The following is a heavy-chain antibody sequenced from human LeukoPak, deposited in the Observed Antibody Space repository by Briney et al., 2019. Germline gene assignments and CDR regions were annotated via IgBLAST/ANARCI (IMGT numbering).Heavy chain of an antibody. V-gene: IGHV3-30-3*01. J-gene: IGHJ4*02. CDR1: GFTFSSYA. CDR2: ISYDGSNK. D-gene: IGHD6-19*01. Sequence: GGSLRLSCAASGFTFSSYAMHWVRQAPGKGLEWVAVISYDGSNKYYADSVKGRFTISRDNSKNTLYLQMNSLRAEDTAVYYCAKGSGWQWLAHFDYWGQGTLVTVSS. CDR3: AKGSGWQWLAHFDY.